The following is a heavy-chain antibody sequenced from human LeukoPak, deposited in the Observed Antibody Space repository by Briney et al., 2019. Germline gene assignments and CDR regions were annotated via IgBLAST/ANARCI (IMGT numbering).Heavy chain of an antibody. V-gene: IGHV4-39*01. CDR1: GGSISRGGHY. CDR2: IYYSGRT. D-gene: IGHD3-22*01. CDR3: ANYYDSRGHYLFDF. Sequence: SETLSLTCTVSGGSISRGGHYWAWIRQPPGTGLEWIGSIYYSGRTYYHPSLESRVTISVDTSQNQFSLRLTSVTAADTAVYFCANYYDSRGHYLFDFWGQGTLVTVSS. J-gene: IGHJ4*02.